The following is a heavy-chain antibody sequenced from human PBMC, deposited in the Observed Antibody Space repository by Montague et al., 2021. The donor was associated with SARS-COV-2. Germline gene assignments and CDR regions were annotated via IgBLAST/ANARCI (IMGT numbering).Heavy chain of an antibody. V-gene: IGHV4-61*01. Sequence: SETLSLTCTVSGGSVSSANYFWSWIRQPPGKGLEWIGYIFYSGSTNYNPSLKSRVTLSVDTSKNQFSLRLRSVTAADTAVYYCARSLSYFWFDPWAREPWSPSPQ. D-gene: IGHD2-21*01. CDR2: IFYSGST. J-gene: IGHJ5*02. CDR3: ARSLSYFWFDP. CDR1: GGSVSSANYF.